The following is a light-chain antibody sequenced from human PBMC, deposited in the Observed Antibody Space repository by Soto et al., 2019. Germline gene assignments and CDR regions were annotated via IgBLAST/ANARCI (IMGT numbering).Light chain of an antibody. Sequence: EIVLTQSPATLSVSPGKRATLSCRASQSVTTNLAWYQQKPGQAPRLLIYDVSTRATGVPARFSGTGSETDFTLTISGLQSEDSAVYFCQQYNNWPFSFGQGTRLEI. CDR2: DVS. V-gene: IGKV3-15*01. CDR3: QQYNNWPFS. CDR1: QSVTTN. J-gene: IGKJ5*01.